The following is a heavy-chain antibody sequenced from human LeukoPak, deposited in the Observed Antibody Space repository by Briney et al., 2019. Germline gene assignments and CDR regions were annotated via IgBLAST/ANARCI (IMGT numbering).Heavy chain of an antibody. J-gene: IGHJ4*02. CDR3: AKPPYGIGDY. CDR2: ISSNGGST. D-gene: IGHD3-10*01. V-gene: IGHV3-64*01. Sequence: PGGSLRLSCAASGFTFSSYAMHWVRQAPGKGLEYVSAISSNGGSTYYANSVKGRFTISRDNSKNTLYLQMNSLRAEDTAVYYCAKPPYGIGDYWGQGTLATVSS. CDR1: GFTFSSYA.